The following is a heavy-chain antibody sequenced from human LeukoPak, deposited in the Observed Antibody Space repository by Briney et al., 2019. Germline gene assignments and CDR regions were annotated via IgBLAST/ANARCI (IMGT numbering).Heavy chain of an antibody. V-gene: IGHV3-21*01. J-gene: IGHJ4*02. CDR3: ATLYCSSTSCYDY. D-gene: IGHD2-2*01. CDR2: ISSSSSYI. CDR1: EFTFSSYS. Sequence: GGSLRLSCAASEFTFSSYSMNWVRQAPGKGLEWVSSISSSSSYIYYADSVKGRFTISRDNAKNSLYLQMNSLRAEDTAVYYCATLYCSSTSCYDYWGRGTLVTVSS.